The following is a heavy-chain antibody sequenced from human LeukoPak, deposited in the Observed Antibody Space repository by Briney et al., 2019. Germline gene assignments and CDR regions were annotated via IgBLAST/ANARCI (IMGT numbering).Heavy chain of an antibody. D-gene: IGHD1-26*01. CDR3: AREGGSYSYYYYYMDV. Sequence: GGSLRLSCVGSGAIVRSNYMTWVRQAPGKGLEWVSTISGSGGSTYYADSVKGRFTISRDDSKNTLYLQMNSLRAEDTAVYYCAREGGSYSYYYYYMDVWGKGTTVTVSS. J-gene: IGHJ6*03. V-gene: IGHV3-23*01. CDR2: ISGSGGST. CDR1: GAIVRSNY.